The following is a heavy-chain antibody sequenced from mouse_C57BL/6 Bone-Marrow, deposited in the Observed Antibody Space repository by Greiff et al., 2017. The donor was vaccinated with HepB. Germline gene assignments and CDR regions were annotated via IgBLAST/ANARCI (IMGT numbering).Heavy chain of an antibody. J-gene: IGHJ2*01. CDR2: INPSSGYT. CDR3: ARNYGSSLDFDY. V-gene: IGHV1-4*01. D-gene: IGHD1-1*01. Sequence: VQLVESGAELARPGASVKMSCKASGYTFTSYTMHWVKQRPGQGLEWIGYINPSSGYTKYNQKFKDKATLTADKSSSTAYMQLSSLTSEDSAVYYCARNYGSSLDFDYWGQGTTLTVSS. CDR1: GYTFTSYT.